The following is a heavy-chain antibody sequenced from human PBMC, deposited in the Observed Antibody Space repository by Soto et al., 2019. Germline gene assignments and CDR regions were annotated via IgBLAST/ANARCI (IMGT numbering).Heavy chain of an antibody. D-gene: IGHD2-15*01. CDR3: ARHIGCWSGGGCYSDY. Sequence: QLQLQESGPGLVKPSETLSLTCTVSGDSVSSSNYYWGWLRQAPGKGLGWIASIYYGGSTYYNPSLKSRLTISVDTSRSQFSLMLGSVTAADTAVYYCARHIGCWSGGGCYSDYWGQGTLVTVSS. J-gene: IGHJ4*02. V-gene: IGHV4-39*01. CDR2: IYYGGST. CDR1: GDSVSSSNYY.